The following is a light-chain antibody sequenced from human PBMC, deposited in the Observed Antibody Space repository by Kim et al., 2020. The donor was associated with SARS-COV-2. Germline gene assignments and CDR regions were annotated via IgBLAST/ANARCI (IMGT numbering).Light chain of an antibody. CDR2: AAS. V-gene: IGKV1-39*01. Sequence: ASVGDRVTSTCRASQSISSYLNWYQQKPGKAPKLLIYAASSLQSGVPSRFSGSGSGTDFTLTISSLQPEDFATYYCQQSYSTPRTFGQGTQVDIK. CDR1: QSISSY. CDR3: QQSYSTPRT. J-gene: IGKJ1*01.